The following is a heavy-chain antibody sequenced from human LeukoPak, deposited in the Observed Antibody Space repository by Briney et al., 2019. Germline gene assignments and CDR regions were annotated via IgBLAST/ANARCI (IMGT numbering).Heavy chain of an antibody. CDR1: GFTVSSNY. CDR2: IYTGGST. V-gene: IGHV3-53*01. Sequence: PGWSLRLSCAASGFTVSSNYMSWVRQAPGRGLEWVSVIYTGGSTYYADSVKGRFTISRDNSKNTLYLQMNSLRAKDTAVYYCAKDLGRYDSNQGPLDAFDIWGQGTMVTVSS. D-gene: IGHD3-22*01. CDR3: AKDLGRYDSNQGPLDAFDI. J-gene: IGHJ3*02.